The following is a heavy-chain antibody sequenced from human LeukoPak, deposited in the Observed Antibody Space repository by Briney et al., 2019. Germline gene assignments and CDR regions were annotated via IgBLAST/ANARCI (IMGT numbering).Heavy chain of an antibody. V-gene: IGHV4-39*07. CDR3: ARDRGPVRGVGYFDY. J-gene: IGHJ4*02. CDR2: IYYSGST. Sequence: PSETLSLTCTVSGGSISSSSYYWGWIRQPPGKGLEWIGGIYYSGSTYYNPSLKSRVTMSVDTSKNQFSLKLSSVTAADTAVYYCARDRGPVRGVGYFDYWGQGTLVTVSS. D-gene: IGHD3-10*01. CDR1: GGSISSSSYY.